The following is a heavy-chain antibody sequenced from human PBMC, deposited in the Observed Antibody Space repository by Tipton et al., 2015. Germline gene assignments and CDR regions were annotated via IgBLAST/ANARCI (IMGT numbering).Heavy chain of an antibody. CDR1: GGSISSEY. J-gene: IGHJ4*02. D-gene: IGHD7-27*01. CDR2: VFYTGST. Sequence: TLSLTCTVSGGSISSEYWSWIRQPPGKGLEWIGYVFYTGSTYYNPSLESRVTISVDTFENQFSLKLSSVTAADTAVYYCASDRPGANYFDYWGQGTLVTVSS. V-gene: IGHV4-59*01. CDR3: ASDRPGANYFDY.